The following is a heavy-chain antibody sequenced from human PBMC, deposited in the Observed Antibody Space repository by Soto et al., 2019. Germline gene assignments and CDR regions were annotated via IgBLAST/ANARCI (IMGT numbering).Heavy chain of an antibody. V-gene: IGHV3-23*01. D-gene: IGHD2-15*01. J-gene: IGHJ5*02. CDR2: ISGSGGST. CDR3: VKMDAWAATLPHDWFDP. CDR1: GFTFSSYA. Sequence: QLGGSLRLSCAASGFTFSSYAMSWVRQAPGKGLEWVSAISGSGGSTYYADSVKGRFTISRDNSKNTLYLQMNSLRAEETAVYFCVKMDAWAATLPHDWFDPWGQGTLVTVSS.